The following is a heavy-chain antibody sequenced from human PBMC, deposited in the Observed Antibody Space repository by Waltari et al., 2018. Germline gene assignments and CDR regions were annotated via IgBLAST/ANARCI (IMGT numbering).Heavy chain of an antibody. Sequence: QVQLVQSGAEVKKPGASVKVSCKASGYTFTGYYMHWVRQAPGQGLEWMGWLNPHSGGTNYAQKFQGRVTMTSDTSISTAYMELSRLRSDDTSVYYCARGHDYYYMDVWGKGTTVTISS. V-gene: IGHV1-2*02. CDR1: GYTFTGYY. CDR2: LNPHSGGT. CDR3: ARGHDYYYMDV. J-gene: IGHJ6*03.